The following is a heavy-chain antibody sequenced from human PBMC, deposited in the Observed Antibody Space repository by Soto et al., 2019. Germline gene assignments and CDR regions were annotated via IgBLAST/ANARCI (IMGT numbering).Heavy chain of an antibody. CDR3: ARTELRGGFSYGFLD. CDR1: GGSISSGDYY. Sequence: SETLSLTCSVSGGSISSGDYYWSWIRQPPGKGLEWVGYIYHSGSTYYKASLKSRITILVDMSKNHFSLKLTPVTAADMAVYYCARTELRGGFSYGFLDWGQGTLVTVSS. D-gene: IGHD5-18*01. J-gene: IGHJ4*02. CDR2: IYHSGST. V-gene: IGHV4-30-4*01.